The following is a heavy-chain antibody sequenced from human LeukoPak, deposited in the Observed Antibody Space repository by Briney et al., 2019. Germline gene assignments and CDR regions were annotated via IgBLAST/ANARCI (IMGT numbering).Heavy chain of an antibody. V-gene: IGHV4-34*01. CDR2: IKHNGSP. D-gene: IGHD1-26*01. CDR3: ARLGTAVSGSSPNWFDP. Sequence: SQTLSLTCTVSGASISSYYWSWIRQPPGKGLECIGEIKHNGSPNYNPSLKSRVTISVDTSKNQFSLKLSAVAVADTAVYYCARLGTAVSGSSPNWFDPWGQGTLVTVSS. CDR1: GASISSYY. J-gene: IGHJ5*02.